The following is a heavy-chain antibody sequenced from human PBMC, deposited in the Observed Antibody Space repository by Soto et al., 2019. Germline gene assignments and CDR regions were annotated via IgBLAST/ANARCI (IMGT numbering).Heavy chain of an antibody. Sequence: SETLSLTCTLSGGSISRYYWTWIRQPAGQGLEWIGRMSTTGMTKYNPSLKSRVDMSIETSKNQFSLELTSVTAADTAVYYCARSFGSWHDSWGQGTLVTVS. D-gene: IGHD6-13*01. CDR2: MSTTGMT. CDR3: ARSFGSWHDS. J-gene: IGHJ4*02. CDR1: GGSISRYY. V-gene: IGHV4-4*07.